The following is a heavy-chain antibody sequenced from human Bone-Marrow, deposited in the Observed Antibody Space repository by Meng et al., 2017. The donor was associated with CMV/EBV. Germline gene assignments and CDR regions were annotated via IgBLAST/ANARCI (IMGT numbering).Heavy chain of an antibody. Sequence: ASVKVSCKASGYTFTGYYMHWVRQAPGQGLEWMGWINPNSGDTNYAQKFQGRITMTSDTSISTAYMELSRLRSYDTAVYYCARDYQYSSSWYTYYYYSGMGVWGQGTTVTVSS. V-gene: IGHV1-2*02. CDR2: INPNSGDT. D-gene: IGHD6-13*01. CDR3: ARDYQYSSSWYTYYYYSGMGV. CDR1: GYTFTGYY. J-gene: IGHJ6*02.